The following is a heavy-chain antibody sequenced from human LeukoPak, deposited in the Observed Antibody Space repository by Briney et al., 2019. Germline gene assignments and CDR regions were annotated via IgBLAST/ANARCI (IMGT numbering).Heavy chain of an antibody. D-gene: IGHD5-12*01. CDR2: ISGSRGNI. CDR3: AREVSGYDFGY. J-gene: IGHJ4*02. Sequence: WVSYISGSRGNIDYGSSVKALFTTAIDNAKNSMYLQMNSLRTEDTAVYYCAREVSGYDFGYWGQGTLVADSS. V-gene: IGHV3-48*03.